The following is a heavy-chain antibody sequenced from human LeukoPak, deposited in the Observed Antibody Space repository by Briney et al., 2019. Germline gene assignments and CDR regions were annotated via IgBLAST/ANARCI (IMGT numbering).Heavy chain of an antibody. V-gene: IGHV3-15*01. CDR1: GFTFSNAW. J-gene: IGHJ4*02. CDR3: STGGYFFDY. Sequence: NPGGSLRLSCAGSGFTFSNAWMNWVRQAPGKGLEWVGRIKSKPDGGATTYAAPVEGRFTISRDDSRNTVFLQINSLKTEDTAVYYCSTGGYFFDYWGQGTLVTVSS. CDR2: IKSKPDGGAT.